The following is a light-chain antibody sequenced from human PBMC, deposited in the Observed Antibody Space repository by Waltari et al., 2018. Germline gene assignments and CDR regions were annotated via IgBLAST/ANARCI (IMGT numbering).Light chain of an antibody. V-gene: IGLV8-61*01. CDR1: SGSLSTTSY. CDR3: LLYMGSGIWV. Sequence: QTLVTQEPSLSLSPGRTVPLTCAFSSGSLSTTSYSSRYQQSPGQTPRTLVYKANIRSSGVPDRFSGSVLGNKAVLIITGAQAEDESTYYCLLYMGSGIWVFGGGTKLTVL. CDR2: KAN. J-gene: IGLJ3*02.